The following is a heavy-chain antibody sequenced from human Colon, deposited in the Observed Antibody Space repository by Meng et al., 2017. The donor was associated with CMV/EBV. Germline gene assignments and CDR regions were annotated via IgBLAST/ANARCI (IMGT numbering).Heavy chain of an antibody. CDR1: GFSFSGSA. J-gene: IGHJ4*02. V-gene: IGHV3-73*01. CDR3: ASDILTGYHDY. CDR2: IRSKPNSYAT. Sequence: GGSLRLSCAASGFSFSGSAMHWVRQASGKGLEWVGLIRSKPNSYATAYAASVKGGFTISRDDSKDTAYLQMNSLKTEDTAVYYCASDILTGYHDYWGQGTLVTVSS. D-gene: IGHD3-9*01.